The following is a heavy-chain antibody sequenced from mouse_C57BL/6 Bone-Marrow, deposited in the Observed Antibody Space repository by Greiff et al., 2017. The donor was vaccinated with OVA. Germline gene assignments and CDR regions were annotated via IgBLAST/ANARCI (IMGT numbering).Heavy chain of an antibody. D-gene: IGHD2-3*01. CDR1: GFTFSDYY. Sequence: EVHLVESGGGLVQPGGSLKLSCAASGFTFSDYYMYWVRQTPEKRLEWVAYISNGGGSTYYPDTVKGRFTISRDNAKNTLYLQMSRLKSEDTAMYYCARQGLLPYFDYWGQGTTLTVSS. CDR3: ARQGLLPYFDY. J-gene: IGHJ2*01. CDR2: ISNGGGST. V-gene: IGHV5-12*01.